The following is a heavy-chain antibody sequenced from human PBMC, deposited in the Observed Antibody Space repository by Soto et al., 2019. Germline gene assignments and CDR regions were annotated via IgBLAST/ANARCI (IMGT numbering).Heavy chain of an antibody. CDR2: ILPIFVTA. CDR3: ASDTYYGSGARNYYGMDV. J-gene: IGHJ6*02. Sequence: QVQLVQSGAEVKKPGSSVKVSCKASGGTFSSYAISWVRQAPGQGLEWMGGILPIFVTANYAQKFQGRVTITVEEATSTAYMELSSLRYEDMAVYYCASDTYYGSGARNYYGMDVWGQGTTVTDSS. CDR1: GGTFSSYA. V-gene: IGHV1-69*01. D-gene: IGHD3-10*01.